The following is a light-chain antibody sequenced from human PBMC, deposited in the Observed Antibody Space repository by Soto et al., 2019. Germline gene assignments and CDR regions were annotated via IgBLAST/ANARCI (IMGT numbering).Light chain of an antibody. CDR3: QQYYTLPHT. V-gene: IGKV4-1*01. CDR2: WAS. J-gene: IGKJ4*01. CDR1: QSVLFTSNNKNY. Sequence: DSVMAQSPASLAVSLGERATINCESSQSVLFTSNNKNYLAWYQQKPGQPPKLLLSWASARESGVPERFSGSGSGTLFTLSISSLQAEDVAVYYCQQYYTLPHTFGGGTKV.